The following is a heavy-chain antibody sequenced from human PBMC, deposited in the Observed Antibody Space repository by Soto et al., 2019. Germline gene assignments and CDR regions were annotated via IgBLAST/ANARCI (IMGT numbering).Heavy chain of an antibody. Sequence: SETLSLTCAVYGGSFSGYYWSWIRQPPGKGLEWIGEINHSGSTNYNPSLKSRVTISVDTSKNQFSLKLSSVTAADTAVYYCARGSTGYSYANWFDPWGQGTLVTVSS. D-gene: IGHD5-18*01. CDR1: GGSFSGYY. J-gene: IGHJ5*02. CDR2: INHSGST. CDR3: ARGSTGYSYANWFDP. V-gene: IGHV4-34*01.